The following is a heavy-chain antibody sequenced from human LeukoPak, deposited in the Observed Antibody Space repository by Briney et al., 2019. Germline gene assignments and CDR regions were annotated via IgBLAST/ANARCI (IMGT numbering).Heavy chain of an antibody. CDR1: GFTFSSYA. CDR3: ANDLARVSHYDYVWGSYQDGGYFDY. J-gene: IGHJ4*02. Sequence: AGGSLRLSCAASGFTFSSYAMHWVRQAPGKGLEYVSAISSNGGSTYYANSVKGRFTISRDNSKNTLYLQMGSLRAEDMAVYYCANDLARVSHYDYVWGSYQDGGYFDYWGQGTLVTVSS. CDR2: ISSNGGST. D-gene: IGHD3-16*02. V-gene: IGHV3-64*01.